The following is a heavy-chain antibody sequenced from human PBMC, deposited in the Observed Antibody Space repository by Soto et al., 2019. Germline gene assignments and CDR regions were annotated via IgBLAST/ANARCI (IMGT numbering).Heavy chain of an antibody. CDR3: ASRRSQPSLLVGWNYLGWFDP. CDR1: GGSISSSNW. CDR2: IYHSGST. V-gene: IGHV4-4*02. D-gene: IGHD1-7*01. J-gene: IGHJ5*02. Sequence: QVQLQESGPGLVKPSGTLSLTCAVSGGSISSSNWWSWVRQPPGKGLEWIGEIYHSGSTNYNPSLKGRVTISVDKSKNQFSLKLSSVTAADTAVYYCASRRSQPSLLVGWNYLGWFDPWGQGTLVTVSS.